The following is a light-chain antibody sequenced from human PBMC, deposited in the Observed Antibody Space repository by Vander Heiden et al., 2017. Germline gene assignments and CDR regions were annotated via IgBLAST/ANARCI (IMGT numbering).Light chain of an antibody. CDR2: GNS. J-gene: IGLJ3*02. CDR3: QSYDSSLSGLV. Sequence: VLTHPPPVSGAPGQTVTISCTGSSSNIGAGYDVHWYQQLPGTAPKLLIYGNSNRPSGVPDRFSGSKSGTSASLAITGLQAEDEADYYCQSYDSSLSGLVFGGGTKLTVL. CDR1: SSNIGAGYD. V-gene: IGLV1-40*01.